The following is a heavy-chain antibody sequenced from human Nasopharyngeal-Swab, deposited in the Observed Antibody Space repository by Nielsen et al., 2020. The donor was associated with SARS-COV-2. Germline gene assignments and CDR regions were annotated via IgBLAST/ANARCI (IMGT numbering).Heavy chain of an antibody. CDR1: GFTFTSSA. V-gene: IGHV1-58*01. Sequence: SVKVSCKASGFTFTSSAVQWVRQARGQRLEWIGWIVVGSGNTNYAQKFQERVTITRDMSTSTAYMELSSLRSEDTAVYYCARGASWAIAAVSYYYYYYMDVWGKGTTVTVSS. CDR2: IVVGSGNT. CDR3: ARGASWAIAAVSYYYYYYMDV. J-gene: IGHJ6*03. D-gene: IGHD6-13*01.